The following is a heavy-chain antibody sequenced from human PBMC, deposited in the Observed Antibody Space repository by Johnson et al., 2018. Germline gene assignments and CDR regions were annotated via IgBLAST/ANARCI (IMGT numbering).Heavy chain of an antibody. J-gene: IGHJ6*03. CDR3: AKDPYYYDGSAYSTSYYYYYMDG. D-gene: IGHD3-22*01. Sequence: VQLVESGGGLVQPGGSLRLSCAASGFSFSSYAMAWVRQAPGKGLEWVSAMSGGGASTYYADSVKGRFTMSRDNSMNTLFRKMNSLRGGDTAMYYCAKDPYYYDGSAYSTSYYYYYMDGWGKGTTVTVSS. CDR1: GFSFSSYA. CDR2: MSGGGAST. V-gene: IGHV3-23*04.